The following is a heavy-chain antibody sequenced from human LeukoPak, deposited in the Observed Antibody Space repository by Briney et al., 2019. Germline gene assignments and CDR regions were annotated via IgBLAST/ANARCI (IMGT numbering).Heavy chain of an antibody. J-gene: IGHJ4*02. CDR2: VFYSGTT. V-gene: IGHV4-39*01. Sequence: PSETLPLTCNVSGDYITTTNYYWAWIRQAPGKGLEWIASVFYSGTTYYNPSLKSRVIISMDTSRKQISLRLSSVTATDTAIYYCARRSRLYKHETTGYHDSWGQGTLVTASS. D-gene: IGHD3-9*01. CDR1: GDYITTTNYY. CDR3: ARRSRLYKHETTGYHDS.